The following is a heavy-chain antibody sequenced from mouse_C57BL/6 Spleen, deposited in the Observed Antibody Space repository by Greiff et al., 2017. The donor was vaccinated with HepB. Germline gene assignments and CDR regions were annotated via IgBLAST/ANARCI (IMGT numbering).Heavy chain of an antibody. D-gene: IGHD1-2*01. CDR3: ARSGYYGGDYYAMDY. CDR1: GYSFTGYY. CDR2: INPSTGGT. V-gene: IGHV1-42*01. J-gene: IGHJ4*01. Sequence: EVQLKQSGPELVKPGASVKISCKASGYSFTGYYMNWVKQSPEKSLEWIGEINPSTGGTTYNQKFKAKATLTVDKSSSTAYMQLKSLTSEDSAVYYCARSGYYGGDYYAMDYWGQGTSVTVSS.